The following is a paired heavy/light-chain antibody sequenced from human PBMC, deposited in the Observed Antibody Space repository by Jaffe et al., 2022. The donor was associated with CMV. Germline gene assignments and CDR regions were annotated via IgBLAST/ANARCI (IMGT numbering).Heavy chain of an antibody. D-gene: IGHD4-17*01. J-gene: IGHJ3*02. CDR3: AGHPSSRSRNPWSWSGNHGDSLTAPYLPPRDHNDVFDI. CDR2: VDYSGST. Sequence: QLQLQESGPGLVKSSETLSLTCTVSGGSITNNNYKWDWIRQSPGKGLEWIGNVDYSGSTFYNPSLKSRVTMSVDTAKNQFSLTLNSVTATDTAVYYCAGHPSSRSRNPWSWSGNHGDSLTAPYLPPRDHNDVFDIWGQGTMVAVFS. CDR1: GGSITNNNYK. V-gene: IGHV4-39*01.
Light chain of an antibody. Sequence: SFELTQAPSVSVSPGQTATISCSGEALENKYVCWFQQKPGQSPRLLIYQDKKRPSGIPERFSGSNSGNTATLTISGTQAWDEADYYCQAWDATTAVFGGGTKLTVL. CDR2: QDK. J-gene: IGLJ2*01. V-gene: IGLV3-1*01. CDR1: ALENKY. CDR3: QAWDATTAV.